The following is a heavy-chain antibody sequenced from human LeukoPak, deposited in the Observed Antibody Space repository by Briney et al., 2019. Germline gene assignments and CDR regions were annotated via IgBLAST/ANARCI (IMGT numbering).Heavy chain of an antibody. CDR2: IYTSGST. J-gene: IGHJ3*02. V-gene: IGHV4-4*07. Sequence: SETLSLTCTVSGGSISSYYWSWIRQPAGKGLEWIGRIYTSGSTNYNPSLKSRVTISVDTSKNQFSLKLSSVTAADTAVYYCARAGYYGSGSSPDAFDIWGQGTMVTVSS. CDR3: ARAGYYGSGSSPDAFDI. D-gene: IGHD3-10*01. CDR1: GGSISSYY.